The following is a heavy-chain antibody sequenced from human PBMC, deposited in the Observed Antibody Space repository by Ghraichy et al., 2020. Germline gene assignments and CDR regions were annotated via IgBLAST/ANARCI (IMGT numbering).Heavy chain of an antibody. D-gene: IGHD5-12*01. CDR3: AREVATTGVGAFDI. CDR2: IYSGGST. J-gene: IGHJ3*02. Sequence: GGSLRLSCAASGFTVSSNYMSWVRQAPGKGLEWVSVIYSGGSTYYADSVKGRFTISRHNSKNTLYLQMNSLRAEDTAVYYCAREVATTGVGAFDIWGQGTMVTVSS. CDR1: GFTVSSNY. V-gene: IGHV3-53*04.